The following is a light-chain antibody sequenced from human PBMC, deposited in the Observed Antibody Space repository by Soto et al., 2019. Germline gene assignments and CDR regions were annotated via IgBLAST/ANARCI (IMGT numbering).Light chain of an antibody. CDR3: QQYNNWTLA. Sequence: EIVMTQSPATLSVSPGERATLSCRASQTIYSNVAWYQKRPGQDPRLLIYRASARATGIPARFSGSGSGTEFTLTIGRLQSEDSAVYYCQQYNNWTLAFGQGTKVDIK. V-gene: IGKV3-15*01. J-gene: IGKJ1*01. CDR2: RAS. CDR1: QTIYSN.